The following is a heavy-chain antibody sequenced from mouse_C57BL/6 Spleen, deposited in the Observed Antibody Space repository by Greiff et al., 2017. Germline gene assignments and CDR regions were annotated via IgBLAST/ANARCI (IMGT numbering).Heavy chain of an antibody. D-gene: IGHD2-5*01. CDR3: DSNCY. Sequence: VQLQQSGPELVKPGASVKMSCKASGYSFTGYYMNWVKQSPEKSLEWIGEINPSTGGTTYNQKFKAKATLTVDKSSSTAYMQLNSLTSEDSAVYYCDSNCYWGQGTTLTVSS. J-gene: IGHJ2*01. CDR2: INPSTGGT. V-gene: IGHV1-42*01. CDR1: GYSFTGYY.